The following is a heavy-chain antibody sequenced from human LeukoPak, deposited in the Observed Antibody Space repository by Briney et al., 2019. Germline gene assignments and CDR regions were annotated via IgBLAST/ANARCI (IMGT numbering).Heavy chain of an antibody. Sequence: PSETLSLTCAVSGVSISSDNWWSWVRQPPGKGLEWIGEIYHSGSTNYNPSLKSRVTISVDKSKNQFSLKLSSVTAADTAVYYCARASRDGYRVDAFDIWGQGTMVTVSS. V-gene: IGHV4-4*02. CDR1: GVSISSDNW. CDR3: ARASRDGYRVDAFDI. CDR2: IYHSGST. D-gene: IGHD5-24*01. J-gene: IGHJ3*02.